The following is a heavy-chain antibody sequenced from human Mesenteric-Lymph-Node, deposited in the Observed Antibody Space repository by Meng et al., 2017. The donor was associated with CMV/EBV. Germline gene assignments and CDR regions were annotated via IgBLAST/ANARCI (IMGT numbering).Heavy chain of an antibody. J-gene: IGHJ5*01. D-gene: IGHD3-9*01. CDR2: IKYDGSEK. V-gene: IGHV3-7*01. Sequence: GESLMISCVGSGFIFSGYGMTWVRQAPGKGLEWVANIKYDGSEKYYVDSVKGRVTISRDNAKNSLYLQMNSLRAEDTAVYYCAREYRYYDVLTGYGNSFDSWGQGTLVTVSS. CDR1: GFIFSGYG. CDR3: AREYRYYDVLTGYGNSFDS.